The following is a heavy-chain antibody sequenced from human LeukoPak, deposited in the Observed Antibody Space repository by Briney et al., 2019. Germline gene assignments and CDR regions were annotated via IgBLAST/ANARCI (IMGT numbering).Heavy chain of an antibody. Sequence: SQTLSLTCSVSGGSISSDVYYWSWIRQPAGKGLEWIGRIYASGSTTYNSSLKSRVTISIDTAKNQFSLKLTSVTAADTAVYYCAGTRRHCSGGSCYNWFDPWGQGTLVTVSS. V-gene: IGHV4-61*02. CDR3: AGTRRHCSGGSCYNWFDP. J-gene: IGHJ5*02. CDR2: IYASGST. D-gene: IGHD2-15*01. CDR1: GGSISSDVYY.